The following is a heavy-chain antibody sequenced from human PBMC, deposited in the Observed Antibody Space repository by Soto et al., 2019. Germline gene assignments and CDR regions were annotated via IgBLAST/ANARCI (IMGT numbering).Heavy chain of an antibody. J-gene: IGHJ6*02. D-gene: IGHD1-26*01. Sequence: GGSLRPSSAASGFTFDDYAMHWVRQAPGKGLEWVSGISWNSGSIGYADSVKGRFTISRDNAKNSLYLQMNSLRAEDTALYYCAKDISGSPAHYGMDVWGQGTTVTVSS. CDR2: ISWNSGSI. V-gene: IGHV3-9*01. CDR3: AKDISGSPAHYGMDV. CDR1: GFTFDDYA.